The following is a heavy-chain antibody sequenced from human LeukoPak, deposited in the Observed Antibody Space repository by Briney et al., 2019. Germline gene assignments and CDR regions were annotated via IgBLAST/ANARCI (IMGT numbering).Heavy chain of an antibody. CDR3: TTDSILWFGELSYGNARSDY. Sequence: PGGSLRLSCAASGFSFSSYWMHWVRQAPGKGLVWVSRINDDGSSTSHADPVKGRFTISRDNAKNTLYLQMNSLRVEDTAVYYCTTDSILWFGELSYGNARSDYWGQGTLVTVSS. CDR1: GFSFSSYW. CDR2: INDDGSST. J-gene: IGHJ4*02. D-gene: IGHD3-10*01. V-gene: IGHV3-74*01.